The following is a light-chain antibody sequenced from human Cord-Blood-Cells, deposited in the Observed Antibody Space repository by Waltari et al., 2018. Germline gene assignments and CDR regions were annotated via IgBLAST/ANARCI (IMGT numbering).Light chain of an antibody. CDR1: QSVSSN. CDR2: GAS. CDR3: QQYNNWPMYT. Sequence: EIVMTQSPATLSLSPGERATLPCRASQSVSSNLAWYQQKPGQAPRLPIYGASTRATGIPARFSGSGSGTEFTLTISSLQSKDFAVYYGQQYNNWPMYTFGQGTKLEIK. J-gene: IGKJ2*01. V-gene: IGKV3-15*01.